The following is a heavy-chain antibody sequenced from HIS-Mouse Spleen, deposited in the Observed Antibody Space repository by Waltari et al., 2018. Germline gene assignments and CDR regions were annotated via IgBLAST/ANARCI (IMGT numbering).Heavy chain of an antibody. CDR2: MNPNSGNT. CDR1: GNTFTSYD. D-gene: IGHD4-4*01. V-gene: IGHV1-8*01. Sequence: QVQQVQSGAEVKKPGASVKVSCKASGNTFTSYDINWVRQATGQGLEWMGWMNPNSGNTGYAQKFQGRVTMTRNTSISTAYMELSSLRSEDTAVYYCARGHDYSNYFDYWGQGTLVTVSS. CDR3: ARGHDYSNYFDY. J-gene: IGHJ4*02.